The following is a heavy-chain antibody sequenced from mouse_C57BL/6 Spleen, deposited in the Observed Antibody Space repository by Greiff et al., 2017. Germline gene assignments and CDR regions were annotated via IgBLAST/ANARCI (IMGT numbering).Heavy chain of an antibody. CDR3: ARGSGYDDAMDY. CDR1: GFTFSDYG. V-gene: IGHV5-17*01. J-gene: IGHJ4*01. Sequence: EVMLVESGGGLVKPGGSLKLSCAASGFTFSDYGMHWVRQAPEKGLEWVAYISSGSSTIYYADTVKGRFTISRDNAKNTLFLQMTSLRSEDTAMYYCARGSGYDDAMDYWGQGTSVTVYS. CDR2: ISSGSSTI. D-gene: IGHD2-2*01.